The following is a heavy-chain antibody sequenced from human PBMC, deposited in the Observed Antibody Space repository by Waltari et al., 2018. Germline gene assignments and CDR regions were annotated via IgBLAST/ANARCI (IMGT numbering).Heavy chain of an antibody. V-gene: IGHV3-21*01. Sequence: EVQLVESGGGLVKPGGSLRLSCAASGFTFSSYSMTWVRRAPGKGLEVVSSISSSSSYIYYADSVKGRFTISRDNAKNSLYLQMNSLRAEDTAVYYCARDSIVGATLGDIWGQGTMVTVSS. CDR2: ISSSSSYI. J-gene: IGHJ3*02. CDR3: ARDSIVGATLGDI. CDR1: GFTFSSYS. D-gene: IGHD1-26*01.